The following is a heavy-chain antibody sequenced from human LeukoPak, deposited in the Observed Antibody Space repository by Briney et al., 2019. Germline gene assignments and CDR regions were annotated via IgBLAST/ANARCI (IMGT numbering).Heavy chain of an antibody. Sequence: ASVKVSCKASGYTFTNYGFSWVRQAPGQGLEWMGWISGYNGNTNYAQKFQGRVTMTTDTSTSTAYMELRSLRSDDTAVYYCARGTIHYYYYMDVWGKGTTVTVSS. J-gene: IGHJ6*03. V-gene: IGHV1-18*01. CDR2: ISGYNGNT. D-gene: IGHD1-14*01. CDR3: ARGTIHYYYYMDV. CDR1: GYTFTNYG.